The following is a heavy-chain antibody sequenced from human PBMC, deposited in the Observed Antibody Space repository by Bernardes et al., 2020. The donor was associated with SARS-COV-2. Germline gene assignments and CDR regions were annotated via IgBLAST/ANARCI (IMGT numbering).Heavy chain of an antibody. Sequence: GGSLRLSCAASGFTLRTYAMHWVRQAPGKGLEWVALISYDGSNKYHADSVKGRFTISRDNSKNTLYLQMNSLRAEDTAVYYCARGYGGNYYYGMDVWGQGTTVTVSS. V-gene: IGHV3-30-3*01. CDR3: ARGYGGNYYYGMDV. J-gene: IGHJ6*02. CDR1: GFTLRTYA. CDR2: ISYDGSNK. D-gene: IGHD4-17*01.